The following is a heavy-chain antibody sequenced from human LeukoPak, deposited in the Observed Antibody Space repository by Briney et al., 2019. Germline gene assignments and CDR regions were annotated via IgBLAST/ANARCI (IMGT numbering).Heavy chain of an antibody. J-gene: IGHJ4*02. V-gene: IGHV3-23*01. CDR1: GFTFSSYA. CDR3: AKGRGPYYDSSGYSDYFDY. D-gene: IGHD3-22*01. CDR2: ISGSDGST. Sequence: PAGGSLRLSCAASGFTFSSYAMSWVRQAPGKGLEWVSAISGSDGSTYYADSVKGRFTISRDNSKNTLFLQMSSLRAEDTALYYCAKGRGPYYDSSGYSDYFDYWGQGTLVTVSS.